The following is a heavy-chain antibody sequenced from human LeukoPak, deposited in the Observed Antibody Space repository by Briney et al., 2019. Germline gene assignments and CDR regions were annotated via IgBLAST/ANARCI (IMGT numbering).Heavy chain of an antibody. CDR3: AREGAATWVSFDI. V-gene: IGHV4-31*03. J-gene: IGHJ3*02. CDR2: IYYSGST. D-gene: IGHD2-15*01. CDR1: SGSISSGGYY. Sequence: SQTLSLTCTVSSGSISSGGYYWSWIRQHPGKGLEWIGYIYYSGSTYYNPSLKSRVTISVDTSKNQFSLKLSSVTAADTAVYYCAREGAATWVSFDIWGQGTMVTVSS.